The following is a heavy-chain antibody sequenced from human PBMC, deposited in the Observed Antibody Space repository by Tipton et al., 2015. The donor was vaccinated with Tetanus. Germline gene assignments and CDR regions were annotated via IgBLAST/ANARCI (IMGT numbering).Heavy chain of an antibody. V-gene: IGHV4-59*01. J-gene: IGHJ6*02. Sequence: TLSLTCTVSGGSISSYYWSWIRQPPGKGLEWIGYIYYSGSTNYNPSLKSRVTISVDTSKNQFSLKLSSVTAADTAVYYCARVSIGCSFPMDVWGQGTTVTVSS. CDR3: ARVSIGCSFPMDV. CDR1: GGSISSYY. D-gene: IGHD5-18*01. CDR2: IYYSGST.